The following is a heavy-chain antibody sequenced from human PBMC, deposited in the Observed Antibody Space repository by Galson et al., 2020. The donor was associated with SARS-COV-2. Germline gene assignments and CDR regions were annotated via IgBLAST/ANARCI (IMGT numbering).Heavy chain of an antibody. Sequence: SGPTLVKPTETLTLTCTVSGFSLSNARMGVSWIRQPPGKALEWLAHIFSNDEKSYSTSLKSRLTISKDTSKSQVVLTMTNMDPVDTATNYCGRIQAADAGDYYYGMDVWGQGTTVTVSS. D-gene: IGHD6-13*01. CDR1: GFSLSNARMG. CDR3: GRIQAADAGDYYYGMDV. CDR2: IFSNDEK. J-gene: IGHJ6*02. V-gene: IGHV2-26*01.